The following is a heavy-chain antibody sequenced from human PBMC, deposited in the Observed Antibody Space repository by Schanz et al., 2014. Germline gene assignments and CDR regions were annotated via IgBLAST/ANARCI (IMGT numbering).Heavy chain of an antibody. Sequence: EVQLVESGGGLVQPGGSLRLSCAASGFNFKAYAMSWVRQAPGKGLEWVGRITNKPNNYNTEYAASVKGRFTISRDDSRNSLYLQMSSLKTEDTAVYYCVRLDVHDYWGQGTLVTVSA. CDR1: GFNFKAYA. V-gene: IGHV3-72*01. CDR2: ITNKPNNYNT. D-gene: IGHD3-16*01. J-gene: IGHJ4*02. CDR3: VRLDVHDY.